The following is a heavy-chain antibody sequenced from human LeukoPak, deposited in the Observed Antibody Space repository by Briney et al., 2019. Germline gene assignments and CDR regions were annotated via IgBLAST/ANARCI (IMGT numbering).Heavy chain of an antibody. J-gene: IGHJ4*02. V-gene: IGHV3-21*01. CDR1: GFTFSSYS. D-gene: IGHD5-18*01. CDR2: ISINSTYR. Sequence: GGSLRLSCAASGFTFSSYSMNWVRQAPGKGLEWVASISINSTYRYFADSVNGRFTISRDNAKNSLFLHMNSLRADDTAVYYCARDGPTAYFDYWGQGTLVTVSS. CDR3: ARDGPTAYFDY.